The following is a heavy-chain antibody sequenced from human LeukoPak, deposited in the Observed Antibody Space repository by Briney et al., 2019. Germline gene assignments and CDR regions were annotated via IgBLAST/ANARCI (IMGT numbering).Heavy chain of an antibody. CDR1: GGSFSGYY. CDR2: INHSGST. D-gene: IGHD5-18*01. CDR3: ARVRGYSRTKSLDY. J-gene: IGHJ4*02. V-gene: IGHV4-34*01. Sequence: SETLSLTCAVYGGSFSGYYWSWIRQPPGKGLEWILEINHSGSTNYNPSPNSRVTISVDTSKNQFSLKLSSVTAADTAVYYCARVRGYSRTKSLDYWGQGTLVTVSS.